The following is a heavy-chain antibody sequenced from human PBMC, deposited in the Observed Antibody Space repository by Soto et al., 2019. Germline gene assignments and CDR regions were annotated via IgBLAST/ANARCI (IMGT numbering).Heavy chain of an antibody. Sequence: GVSLRLSCAASGFTFSSYSMNWVRQAPGKGLEWVSSISSSSSYIYYADSVKGRFTISRDNAKNSLYLQMNSLRAEDTAVYYCARDGDSYYYYGMDVWVQGTTVTVSS. J-gene: IGHJ6*02. D-gene: IGHD3-22*01. CDR3: ARDGDSYYYYGMDV. V-gene: IGHV3-21*01. CDR1: GFTFSSYS. CDR2: ISSSSSYI.